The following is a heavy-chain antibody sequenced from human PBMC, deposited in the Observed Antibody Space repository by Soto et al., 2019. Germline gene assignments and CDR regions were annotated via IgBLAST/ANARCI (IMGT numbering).Heavy chain of an antibody. D-gene: IGHD4-17*01. J-gene: IGHJ6*02. CDR1: GFSVTSNY. CDR3: ARESGSPVTYHYSYGMVV. CDR2: MYSNGHT. Sequence: EVQLVETGGGLIQPGGSLRLSCVACGFSVTSNYMTWFRKAPGKGPEWVSVMYSNGHTYYADSVEGRFTISRDRSSNTLYLQMTSLRREDTAVYYCARESGSPVTYHYSYGMVVWGQGTTVTVSS. V-gene: IGHV3-53*05.